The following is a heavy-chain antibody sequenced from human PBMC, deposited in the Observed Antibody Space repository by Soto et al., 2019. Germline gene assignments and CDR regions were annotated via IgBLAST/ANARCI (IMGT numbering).Heavy chain of an antibody. CDR3: AKEGISRKLDFDY. CDR1: GFTFSTYA. J-gene: IGHJ4*02. Sequence: GGSLRLSCTGSGFTFSTYAMSWVRQAPGKGLEWVSGMSIRNGDTFYVDSVKGRFTISRENSKNTQNQKKNKLRAEDTAVYYCAKEGISRKLDFDYWGQGT. CDR2: MSIRNGDT. V-gene: IGHV3-23*01.